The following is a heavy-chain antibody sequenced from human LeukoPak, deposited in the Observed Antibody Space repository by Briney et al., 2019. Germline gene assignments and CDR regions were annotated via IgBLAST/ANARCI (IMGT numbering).Heavy chain of an antibody. CDR3: ARGWDYYGSGGAYYFDY. J-gene: IGHJ4*02. V-gene: IGHV1-18*01. D-gene: IGHD3-10*01. CDR1: GYTFTSYG. Sequence: ASVKVSCKASGYTFTSYGISWVRQAPGQGLEWMGWISAYNGNTNYAQKLRGRVTMTTDTSTSTAYMELRSLRSDDTAVDYCARGWDYYGSGGAYYFDYWGQGTLVTVSS. CDR2: ISAYNGNT.